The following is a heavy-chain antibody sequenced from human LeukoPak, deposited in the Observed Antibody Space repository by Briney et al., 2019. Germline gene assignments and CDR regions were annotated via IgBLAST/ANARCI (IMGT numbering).Heavy chain of an antibody. CDR2: IIPIFGTA. D-gene: IGHD1-26*01. J-gene: IGHJ3*02. CDR1: GGTFSSYA. V-gene: IGHV1-69*13. CDR3: ARGTFGATTGDAFDI. Sequence: GASVKVSCKASGGTFSSYAISWVRQAPGQGLEWMGGIIPIFGTANYAQKFQGRVTITADESTSTAYMELSSLRSEDTAVYYCARGTFGATTGDAFDIWGQGTMVTVSS.